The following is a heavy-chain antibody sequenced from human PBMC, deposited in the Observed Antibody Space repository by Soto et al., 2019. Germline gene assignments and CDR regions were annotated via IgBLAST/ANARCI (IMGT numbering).Heavy chain of an antibody. CDR3: AIPDPGELRIDY. V-gene: IGHV3-30*03. CDR2: ISYDGSNK. Sequence: PGGSLRLSCAAAGFPFSSYGRHWVRQAPGKGLEWVAVISYDGSNKYYADSVKGRFTISRDNSKNTLYLQMNSLRAEDTAVYYCAIPDPGELRIDYWGQGTLVTVSS. CDR1: GFPFSSYG. D-gene: IGHD1-26*01. J-gene: IGHJ4*02.